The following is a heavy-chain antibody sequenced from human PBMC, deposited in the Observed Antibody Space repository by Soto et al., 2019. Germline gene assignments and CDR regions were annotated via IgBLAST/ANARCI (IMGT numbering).Heavy chain of an antibody. CDR1: GFTVSSNY. CDR2: LYPNGRA. V-gene: IGHV3-53*01. Sequence: PGGSLRLSCAASGFTVSSNYLTWVRQAPGKGLKWVSVLYPNGRAYYADSVKGRFTISTDNSQNSVYLQMNSLRAEDTAVYFCARDRPSYGDYAAFDIWGQGTMVTVSS. J-gene: IGHJ3*02. CDR3: ARDRPSYGDYAAFDI. D-gene: IGHD4-17*01.